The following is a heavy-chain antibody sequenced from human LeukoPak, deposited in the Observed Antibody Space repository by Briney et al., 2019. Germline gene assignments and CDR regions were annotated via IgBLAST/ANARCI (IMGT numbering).Heavy chain of an antibody. CDR3: ARGRYSSSWYSENWFDP. CDR1: GYTFTSYD. D-gene: IGHD6-13*01. Sequence: ASVKVSCKASGYTFTSYDINWVRQPTGQGLEWMGWMKPNSGDTGYAQRFQGRVTMTRDTSISTAYMELSSLRSEDTAVYYCARGRYSSSWYSENWFDPWGQGTLVTVSS. V-gene: IGHV1-8*01. CDR2: MKPNSGDT. J-gene: IGHJ5*02.